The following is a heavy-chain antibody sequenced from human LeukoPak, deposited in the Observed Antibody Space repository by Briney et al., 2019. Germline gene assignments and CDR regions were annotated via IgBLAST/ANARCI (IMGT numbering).Heavy chain of an antibody. CDR2: IYPGDSDT. D-gene: IGHD3-22*01. Sequence: GESLKISCKGSGYGFTSYWIAWVRQMPGKGLEWMGIIYPGDSDTRYSPSFQGQVTISADKSISTAYLQWSSLKASDTAIYYCARRFYYDSSGHYYYYMDVWGKGTTVTVSS. CDR3: ARRFYYDSSGHYYYYMDV. CDR1: GYGFTSYW. V-gene: IGHV5-51*01. J-gene: IGHJ6*03.